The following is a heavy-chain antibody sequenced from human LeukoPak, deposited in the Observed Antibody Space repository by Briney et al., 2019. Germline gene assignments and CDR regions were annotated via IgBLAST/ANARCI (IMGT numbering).Heavy chain of an antibody. CDR3: AREPRRWSGYFDY. Sequence: GSLRLSCAASGFTFSSYEMNWVRQAPGKGLEWVSYISSSGSTIYYADSVKGRFTISKDNAKNSLYLQMNSLRAEDTAVYYCAREPRRWSGYFDYWGQGTLVTVSS. CDR1: GFTFSSYE. V-gene: IGHV3-48*03. D-gene: IGHD3-3*01. J-gene: IGHJ4*02. CDR2: ISSSGSTI.